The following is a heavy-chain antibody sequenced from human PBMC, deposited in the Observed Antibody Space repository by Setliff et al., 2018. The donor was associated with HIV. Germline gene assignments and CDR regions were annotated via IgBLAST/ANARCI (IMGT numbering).Heavy chain of an antibody. Sequence: SETLSLTCAVYGVSFTGHYWSWIRQTPGKGLEWIGEINHSGSTNYNPSLKSRVIMSIDTFKNQFSLKLTSVTAADTAIYYCARHRGVRDPSGWYGISWFDPWGQGILVTVSS. CDR1: GVSFTGHY. CDR2: INHSGST. V-gene: IGHV4-34*01. CDR3: ARHRGVRDPSGWYGISWFDP. D-gene: IGHD6-19*01. J-gene: IGHJ5*02.